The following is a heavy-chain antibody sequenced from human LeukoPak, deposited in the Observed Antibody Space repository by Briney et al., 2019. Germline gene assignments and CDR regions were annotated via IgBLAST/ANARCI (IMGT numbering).Heavy chain of an antibody. J-gene: IGHJ5*02. D-gene: IGHD3-10*02. V-gene: IGHV4-34*01. Sequence: SETLSLTCAVYGGSFSGYYWSWIRQPPGKGLEWIGGINHSGSTNYNPSLKSRVTISVDTSKNQFSLKLSSVTAADTAVYYCARRHITRFWFDPWGQGTLVTVSS. CDR2: INHSGST. CDR1: GGSFSGYY. CDR3: ARRHITRFWFDP.